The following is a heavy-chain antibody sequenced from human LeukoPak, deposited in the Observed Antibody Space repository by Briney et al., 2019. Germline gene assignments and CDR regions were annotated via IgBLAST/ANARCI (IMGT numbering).Heavy chain of an antibody. V-gene: IGHV4-30-4*08. Sequence: PSETLSLTCTVSGGSISSGDYYWSWIRQPPGKGLEWIGYIYYSGSTYYNPSLKSRVTISVDTSKNQFSLKLSSVTAADTAVYYCARGGSDYRLGVSDYYYYYTDVWGKGTTVTVSS. CDR2: IYYSGST. CDR1: GGSISSGDYY. J-gene: IGHJ6*03. CDR3: ARGGSDYRLGVSDYYYYYTDV. D-gene: IGHD1-26*01.